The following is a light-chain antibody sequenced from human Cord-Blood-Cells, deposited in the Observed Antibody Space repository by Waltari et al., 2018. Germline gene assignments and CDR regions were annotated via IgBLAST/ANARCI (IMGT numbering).Light chain of an antibody. J-gene: IGLJ1*01. Sequence: QSALTQPASVSGSPGQSITISCTGTSSDVGSYNLVSWYQQHPGKAPKLMIYEGSKRPQGVSNRFSGSKSGNTASLTISGLQAEDEADYYCCSYAGSSTSYVFGTGTKVTVL. CDR3: CSYAGSSTSYV. CDR1: SSDVGSYNL. V-gene: IGLV2-23*01. CDR2: EGS.